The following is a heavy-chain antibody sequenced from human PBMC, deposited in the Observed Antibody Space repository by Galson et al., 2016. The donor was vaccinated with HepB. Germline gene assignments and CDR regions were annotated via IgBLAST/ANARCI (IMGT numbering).Heavy chain of an antibody. J-gene: IGHJ5*02. D-gene: IGHD6-19*01. CDR1: GYTFTNYG. CDR3: ARSSSGWFSATPWFDP. CDR2: ISTHNGNT. V-gene: IGHV1-18*01. Sequence: SVKVSCKASGYTFTNYGITWVRQAPGQGLEWMGWISTHNGNTNYAQKLKGRVTMTTDTSTSTANMELRSLKSDDTAVYYCARSSSGWFSATPWFDPWGQGTLVTVSS.